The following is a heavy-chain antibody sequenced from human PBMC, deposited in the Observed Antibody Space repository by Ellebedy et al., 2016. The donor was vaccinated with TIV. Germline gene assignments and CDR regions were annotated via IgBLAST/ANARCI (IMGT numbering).Heavy chain of an antibody. D-gene: IGHD6-6*01. J-gene: IGHJ4*02. Sequence: SETLSLTXTVSGGFISGGNCYWTWFRQHPGKGLEWIGYSYFRGHTFYNPSFKSRTTISVDPSKNQFFLRLTSVSAADTAIYYCAKADTSSSGWGYWGQGTVVTVSS. CDR3: AKADTSSSGWGY. CDR2: SYFRGHT. V-gene: IGHV4-31*03. CDR1: GGFISGGNCY.